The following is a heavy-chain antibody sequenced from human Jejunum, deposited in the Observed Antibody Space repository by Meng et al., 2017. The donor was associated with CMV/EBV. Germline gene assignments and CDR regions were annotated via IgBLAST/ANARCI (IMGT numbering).Heavy chain of an antibody. D-gene: IGHD6-19*01. Sequence: SAIRWVRRAPGKGLEWVSVLSYDGNNKYSAASVKGRFTISRDNSSKTVFLQMNSLRAEDSAVYYCARAVAAYHYSYYGMDDWGQGTLVTVSS. CDR1: SA. CDR3: ARAVAAYHYSYYGMDD. CDR2: LSYDGNNK. V-gene: IGHV3-30-3*01. J-gene: IGHJ6*02.